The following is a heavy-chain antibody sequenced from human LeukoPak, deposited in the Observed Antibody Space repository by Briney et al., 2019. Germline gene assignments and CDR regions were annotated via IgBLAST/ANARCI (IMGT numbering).Heavy chain of an antibody. CDR3: AKDSAWIQFND. Sequence: QSGGSLRLSCAGSGFTFSGHGMDWVRQAPGNGLEWVSGISPSSDITYYADSVKGRFTISRDNSKNTVFLQMNRLRAEDAAIYHCAKDSAWIQFNDWGQGTLVTVSS. CDR2: ISPSSDIT. J-gene: IGHJ4*02. V-gene: IGHV3-23*01. D-gene: IGHD5-18*01. CDR1: GFTFSGHG.